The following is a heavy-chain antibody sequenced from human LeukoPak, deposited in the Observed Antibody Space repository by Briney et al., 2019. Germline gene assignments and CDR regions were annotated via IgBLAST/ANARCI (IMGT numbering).Heavy chain of an antibody. V-gene: IGHV4-31*02. D-gene: IGHD3-22*01. Sequence: GTTYYSPSLKSRVTMSVDTSKNQFSLKLSSVTASDTAIYYCAGLWPFWTDSCAYYFVHWGQGTLVTVSS. J-gene: IGHJ1*01. CDR3: AGLWPFWTDSCAYYFVH. CDR2: GTT.